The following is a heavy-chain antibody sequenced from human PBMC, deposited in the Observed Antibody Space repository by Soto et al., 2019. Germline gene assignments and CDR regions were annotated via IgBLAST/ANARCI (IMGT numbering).Heavy chain of an antibody. Sequence: SETLSLTCAVYGGSFSGYYWSWIRQPPGKGLEWIGEINHSGSTNYNPSLKSRVTISVDTSKNQFSLKLSSVTAADTAVYYCARVWLRNRKDFDYWGQGTLVTVSS. CDR2: INHSGST. V-gene: IGHV4-34*01. D-gene: IGHD5-12*01. CDR1: GGSFSGYY. CDR3: ARVWLRNRKDFDY. J-gene: IGHJ4*02.